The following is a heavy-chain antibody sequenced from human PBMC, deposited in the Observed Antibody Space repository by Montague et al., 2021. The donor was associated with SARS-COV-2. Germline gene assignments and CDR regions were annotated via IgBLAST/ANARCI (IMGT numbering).Heavy chain of an antibody. D-gene: IGHD6-13*01. J-gene: IGHJ4*02. CDR2: IYYSGST. V-gene: IGHV4-31*03. Sequence: TLSLTCTVSGGSISSGGYYWSWIRQHPGKGLEWIGYIYYSGSTYSNPSLKSRVTISVDTSKNQFSLKLSSVTAADTDVYYCARDVGWYSSSWFDYWGQGTLVTVSS. CDR1: GGSISSGGYY. CDR3: ARDVGWYSSSWFDY.